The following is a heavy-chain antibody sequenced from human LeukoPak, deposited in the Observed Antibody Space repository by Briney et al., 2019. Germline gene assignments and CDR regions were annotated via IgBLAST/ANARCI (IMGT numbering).Heavy chain of an antibody. CDR2: IKSKTDGGTT. D-gene: IGHD4-17*01. V-gene: IGHV3-15*01. J-gene: IGHJ4*02. CDR1: TFAFNTYW. CDR3: TTDWYGDYVIDY. Sequence: PGGSLRLSCAASTFAFNTYWMSWVRQAPGKGLEWVGRIKSKTDGGTTDYAAPVKGRFTISRDDSKNTLYLQMNSLKTEDTAVYYCTTDWYGDYVIDYWGQGTLVTVSS.